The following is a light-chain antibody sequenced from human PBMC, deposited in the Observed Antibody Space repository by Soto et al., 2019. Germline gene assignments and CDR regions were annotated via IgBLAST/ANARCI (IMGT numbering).Light chain of an antibody. CDR1: QSISSW. V-gene: IGKV1-5*01. CDR2: DAS. J-gene: IGKJ4*02. CDR3: QQYNSYLG. Sequence: DIQMTQSPSTLSASVGDRVTITCRASQSISSWLAWYQQKPGKAPKLLIYDASSLESGVPSRFSGSGSGTEFTLTISSLQPDDFATYYRQQYNSYLGFGGGTKVEIK.